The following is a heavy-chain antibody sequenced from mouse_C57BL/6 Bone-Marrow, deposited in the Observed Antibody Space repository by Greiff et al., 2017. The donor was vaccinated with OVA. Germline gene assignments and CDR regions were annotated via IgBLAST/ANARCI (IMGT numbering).Heavy chain of an antibody. Sequence: EVQLQQSGTVLVRPGASVKMSCKTSGYTFTSYWMHWVKQRPGQGLEWIGGIYPGNSDTSYNQKFQGKAKLTAVTSASTAYMELSSLTNEDSAVYFCTRWLLAFDYWGQGTTLTVSS. CDR2: IYPGNSDT. J-gene: IGHJ2*01. V-gene: IGHV1-5*01. CDR3: TRWLLAFDY. CDR1: GYTFTSYW. D-gene: IGHD2-3*01.